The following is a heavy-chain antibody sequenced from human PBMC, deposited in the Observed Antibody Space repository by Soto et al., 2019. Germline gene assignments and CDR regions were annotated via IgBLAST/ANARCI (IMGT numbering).Heavy chain of an antibody. J-gene: IGHJ4*02. CDR3: ARDHGDYVCIDY. V-gene: IGHV3-7*01. D-gene: IGHD4-17*01. CDR1: GFTFSNYW. Sequence: GSLRLSCAASGFTFSNYWMSWVRQAPGKGLEWVANIKQDGSEKYYVDSVKGRFTISRDNAKNSLYLQMNSLRAEDTAVYYCARDHGDYVCIDYWGQGTLVTVSS. CDR2: IKQDGSEK.